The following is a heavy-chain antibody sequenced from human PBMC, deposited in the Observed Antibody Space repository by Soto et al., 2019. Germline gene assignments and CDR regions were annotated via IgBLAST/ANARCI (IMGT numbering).Heavy chain of an antibody. CDR3: SGGVGDAV. D-gene: IGHD1-26*01. V-gene: IGHV3-7*04. CDR1: ESTVSRDW. Sequence: EVHLVESGGGLVQTGGSLRLSCAIFESTVSRDWMNWVRQAPGKGLEWVAHINQDGSEKYYVDSVKGRFTISRDNAKKSLFLKMNSLRPAATAMYYCSGGVGDAVWGQGTLVTVSS. CDR2: INQDGSEK. J-gene: IGHJ4*02.